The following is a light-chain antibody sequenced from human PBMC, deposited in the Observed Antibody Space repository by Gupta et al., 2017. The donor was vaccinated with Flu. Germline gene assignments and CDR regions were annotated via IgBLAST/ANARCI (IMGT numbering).Light chain of an antibody. CDR2: EVT. V-gene: IGLV2-14*01. J-gene: IGLJ1*01. Sequence: TSGDIGDYKYVSWYQQYPDKAPNLIIYEVTYRPSRVSNRFSGSKSGNTASLTISGLQADDEADYYCSSYTTASTLVFGTGTKVTVL. CDR3: SSYTTASTLV. CDR1: SGDIGDYKY.